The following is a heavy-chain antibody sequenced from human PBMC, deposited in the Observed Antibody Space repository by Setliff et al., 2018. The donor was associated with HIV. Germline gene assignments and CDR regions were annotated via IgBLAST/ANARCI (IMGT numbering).Heavy chain of an antibody. CDR3: VSQYGSGSYLNY. V-gene: IGHV4-34*01. CDR1: GGSFSGYY. CDR2: INPSGIT. Sequence: SETMSLTCAVYGGSFSGYYWSWIRQPPGKGLEWIGDINPSGITHYNPSLKSRVTISVDTSRNQFSLALSSVTAADTAVYSCVSQYGSGSYLNYWSQGTLVTVS. D-gene: IGHD3-10*01. J-gene: IGHJ4*02.